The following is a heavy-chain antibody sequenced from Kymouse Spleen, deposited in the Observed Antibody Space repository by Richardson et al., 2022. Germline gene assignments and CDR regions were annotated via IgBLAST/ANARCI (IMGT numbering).Heavy chain of an antibody. D-gene: IGHD5-18,IGHD5-18*01. CDR2: ISYDGSNK. CDR3: AKDGNTAMWYFDL. CDR1: GFTFSSYG. J-gene: IGHJ2*01. Sequence: QVQLVESGGGVVQPGRSLRLSCAASGFTFSSYGMHWVRQAPGKGLEWVAVISYDGSNKYYADSVKGRFTISRDNSKNTLYLQMNSLRAEDTAVYYCAKDGNTAMWYFDLWGRGTLVTVSS. V-gene: IGHV3-30*18.